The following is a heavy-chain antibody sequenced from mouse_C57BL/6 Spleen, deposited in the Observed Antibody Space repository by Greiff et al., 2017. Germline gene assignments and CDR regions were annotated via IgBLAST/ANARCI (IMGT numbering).Heavy chain of an antibody. J-gene: IGHJ4*01. CDR1: GYTFTSYW. Sequence: QVQLQQSGAELAKPGASVKLSCKASGYTFTSYWMHWVKQRPGQGLEWIGYINPSSGYTKYNQKFKDKATLTADKSSRTAYMQLSSLTYDDSAVYYCARTGGNYDYYAMDYWGQGTSVTVSS. CDR3: ARTGGNYDYYAMDY. V-gene: IGHV1-7*01. D-gene: IGHD2-1*01. CDR2: INPSSGYT.